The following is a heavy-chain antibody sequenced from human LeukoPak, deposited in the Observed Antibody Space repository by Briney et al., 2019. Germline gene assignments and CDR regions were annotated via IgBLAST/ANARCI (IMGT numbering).Heavy chain of an antibody. D-gene: IGHD2-15*01. V-gene: IGHV3-48*03. CDR3: ARDIVVVVAARGKGNYYYYYYMVV. J-gene: IGHJ6*03. Sequence: PGGSLRLSCAASGFTFSFYEVHWVRQAPGKGLEGISSIDYSGTSIYYADSVRGRFTISRDNAKNYLYLQMNSLRAEDTAVYYCARDIVVVVAARGKGNYYYYYYMVVWGKGTTVTVSS. CDR1: GFTFSFYE. CDR2: IDYSGTSI.